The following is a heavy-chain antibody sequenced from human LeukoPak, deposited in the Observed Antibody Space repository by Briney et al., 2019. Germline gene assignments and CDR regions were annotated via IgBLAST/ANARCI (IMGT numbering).Heavy chain of an antibody. CDR2: LYSDGNT. Sequence: GGSLRLPCAASGFTVITNDMTWVRQAPGKGLEWVSVLYSDGNTKYADSVQGRFTISRDNSKNTLYLEMNSLSPDDTAVYYCARGVVPLAANTFAYWGQGTLVTVSS. CDR3: ARGVVPLAANTFAY. D-gene: IGHD1-1*01. J-gene: IGHJ4*02. V-gene: IGHV3-53*01. CDR1: GFTVITND.